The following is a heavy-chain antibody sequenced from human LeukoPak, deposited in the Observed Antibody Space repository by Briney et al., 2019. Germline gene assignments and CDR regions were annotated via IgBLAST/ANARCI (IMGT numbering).Heavy chain of an antibody. CDR1: GYSISSGYY. CDR3: AREHHDYGDYYYYGMDV. Sequence: TSETLSLTCTVSGYSISSGYYWGWIRQPPGKGLEWIGSIYHSGSTYYNPSLKSRVTISVDTSKNQFSLKLSSVTAADTAVYYCAREHHDYGDYYYYGMDVWGQGTTVTVSS. CDR2: IYHSGST. D-gene: IGHD4-17*01. J-gene: IGHJ6*02. V-gene: IGHV4-38-2*02.